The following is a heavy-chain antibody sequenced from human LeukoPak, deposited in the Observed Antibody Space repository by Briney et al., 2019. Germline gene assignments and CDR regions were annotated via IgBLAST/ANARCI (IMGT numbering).Heavy chain of an antibody. V-gene: IGHV3-23*01. CDR2: ISGSGGST. CDR1: GFTFSSYA. CDR3: AKDSGFSGWANHFDC. Sequence: PGGSLRLSCAASGFTFSSYAMSWVRQAPGKGLEWVSAISGSGGSTYYADSVKGRFTISRDNSKNTLYLQMNSLGAEDTAVYYCAKDSGFSGWANHFDCWGQGTLVTVSS. J-gene: IGHJ4*02. D-gene: IGHD6-19*01.